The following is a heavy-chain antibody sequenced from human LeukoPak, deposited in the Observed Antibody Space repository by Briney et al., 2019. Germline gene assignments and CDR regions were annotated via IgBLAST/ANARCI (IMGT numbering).Heavy chain of an antibody. D-gene: IGHD2-2*01. CDR3: AKDSCSSTSCYVPR. J-gene: IGHJ4*02. CDR1: GLTFSSYS. CDR2: ISGSGGST. Sequence: PGRSLRLSCAAAGLTFSSYSMSWVRQAPGKGLDWVSAISGSGGSTYYADSVKGRFTISRDNSKNTLYLQMNSLRAEDTAVYYCAKDSCSSTSCYVPRWGQGTLVTLSS. V-gene: IGHV3-23*01.